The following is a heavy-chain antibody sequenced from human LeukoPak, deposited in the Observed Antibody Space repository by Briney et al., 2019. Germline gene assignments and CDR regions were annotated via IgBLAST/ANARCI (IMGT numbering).Heavy chain of an antibody. Sequence: SETLSLTCTVSGGSISSYYWSWIRQPPGKGLEWIGYIYYSGSTNYNPSLKSRVTISVDTSKNQFSLKLSSVAAADTAVYYCARDQGGTYYYMDVWGKGTTVTVSS. D-gene: IGHD1-26*01. CDR1: GGSISSYY. CDR2: IYYSGST. J-gene: IGHJ6*03. V-gene: IGHV4-59*01. CDR3: ARDQGGTYYYMDV.